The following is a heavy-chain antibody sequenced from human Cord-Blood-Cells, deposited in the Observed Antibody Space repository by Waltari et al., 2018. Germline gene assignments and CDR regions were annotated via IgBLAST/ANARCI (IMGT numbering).Heavy chain of an antibody. D-gene: IGHD3-9*01. J-gene: IGHJ3*02. CDR1: GYSFTSYW. V-gene: IGHV5-51*01. CDR2: IYPGDSDT. Sequence: EVQLVQSGAEVKKPGESLKISCKGSGYSFTSYWIGWVRQMPGKGLEWMGIIYPGDSDTGYSPAFQGQVTISADKSISTAYLQWSSLKASDTAMYYCARPRPRNYDILTGAFDIWGQGTMVTVSS. CDR3: ARPRPRNYDILTGAFDI.